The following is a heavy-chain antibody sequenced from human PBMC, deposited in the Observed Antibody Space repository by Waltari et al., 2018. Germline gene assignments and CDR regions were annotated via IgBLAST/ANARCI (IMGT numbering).Heavy chain of an antibody. D-gene: IGHD3-22*01. V-gene: IGHV4-34*01. J-gene: IGHJ3*02. CDR1: GGSFSGYY. Sequence: QVQLQQWGAGLLKPSETLSLTCAVYGGSFSGYYWSWIRQPPGKGLEWIGEIKQSGSTNYNPSLKSRVTIAVDTSKNQVSLKLSSVTAADTAVYYCARCLFDSSGYFRNDAFDIWGQGTMVTVSS. CDR2: IKQSGST. CDR3: ARCLFDSSGYFRNDAFDI.